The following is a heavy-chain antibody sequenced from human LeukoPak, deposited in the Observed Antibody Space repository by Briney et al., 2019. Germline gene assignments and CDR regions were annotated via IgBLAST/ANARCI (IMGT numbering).Heavy chain of an antibody. CDR3: ARPWFGELSSVDFLPPDMDV. D-gene: IGHD3-10*01. Sequence: KSSETLSLTCTVSGGSISSSSYSWGWIRQPPGKGLEWIGSIYDSGSTYYNPSLKSRVTISVDTSKNQFSLKLSSVTAADTAVYYCARPWFGELSSVDFLPPDMDVWGQGTTVTVSS. J-gene: IGHJ6*02. CDR2: IYDSGST. CDR1: GGSISSSSYS. V-gene: IGHV4-39*01.